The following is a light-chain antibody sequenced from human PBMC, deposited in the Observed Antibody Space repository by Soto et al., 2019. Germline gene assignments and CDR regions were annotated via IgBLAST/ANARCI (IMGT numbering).Light chain of an antibody. CDR1: SSDVGGYNF. V-gene: IGLV2-14*01. CDR2: DVT. CDR3: SLYTSNSTYV. J-gene: IGLJ1*01. Sequence: QSALTQPASVSGSPGQSITISCTGTSSDVGGYNFVSWYQQHPDKAPKLMIYDVTNRPSGDSNRFSGSKSGNTASLTISGLQAEGEGDYYRSLYTSNSTYVFGTGTKVTVL.